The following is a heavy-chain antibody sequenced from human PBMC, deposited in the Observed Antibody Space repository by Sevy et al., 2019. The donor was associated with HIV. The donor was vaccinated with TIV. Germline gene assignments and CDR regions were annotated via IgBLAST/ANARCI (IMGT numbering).Heavy chain of an antibody. Sequence: ASVKVSCKASGYTFTGYYMHWVRQAPGQGLEWMGWINPNSGGTNYAQKFQGRVTMTRDTSISTAYMELSRLRSDDTAVYYCAREIVVVPAAISYLYYYYGMDVWGQGTTVTFSS. V-gene: IGHV1-2*02. J-gene: IGHJ6*02. CDR3: AREIVVVPAAISYLYYYYGMDV. CDR1: GYTFTGYY. D-gene: IGHD2-2*02. CDR2: INPNSGGT.